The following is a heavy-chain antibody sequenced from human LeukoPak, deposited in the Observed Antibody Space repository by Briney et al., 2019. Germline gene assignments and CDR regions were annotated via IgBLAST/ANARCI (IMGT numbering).Heavy chain of an antibody. D-gene: IGHD1-26*01. CDR2: MNPNSGNT. V-gene: IGHV1-8*03. CDR1: GYTFTSYG. Sequence: ASVKVSCKASGYTFTSYGISWVRQATGQGLEWMGWMNPNSGNTGYAQKFQGRVTIARNTSISTAYMELSSLRSEDTAVYYCARGRGKMDVWGKGTTVTVSS. CDR3: ARGRGKMDV. J-gene: IGHJ6*04.